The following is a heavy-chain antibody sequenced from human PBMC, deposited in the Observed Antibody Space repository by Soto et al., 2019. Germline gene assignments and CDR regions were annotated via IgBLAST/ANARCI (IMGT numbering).Heavy chain of an antibody. CDR1: SGSFSCYY. Sequence: SETLSLTCSIYSGSFSCYYWIWIRQPPGKGLEWIGEISQSGNTNYSPSLKSRVSISIDTSKKQFSLNLASVSAADTAVYYCARAPKVSGSSQTRPDFWGQGTLVTV. V-gene: IGHV4-34*01. D-gene: IGHD6-6*01. CDR2: ISQSGNT. CDR3: ARAPKVSGSSQTRPDF. J-gene: IGHJ4*02.